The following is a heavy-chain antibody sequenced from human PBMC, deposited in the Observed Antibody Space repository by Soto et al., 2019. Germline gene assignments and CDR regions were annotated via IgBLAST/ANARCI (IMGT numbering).Heavy chain of an antibody. J-gene: IGHJ6*02. CDR1: GFTFTRSA. D-gene: IGHD6-6*01. Sequence: QMPLVQSGPEVKKPGTSVTVSCKASGFTFTRSAVQWVRQARGQRLEWIGWLVVGSGNTNYAQKFQERVTITRDMSTITAYMELSSVRSEYTAVYYCAAVGSSSSLCYYNGMDVWGQWTTVTVSS. CDR3: AAVGSSSSLCYYNGMDV. CDR2: LVVGSGNT. V-gene: IGHV1-58*01.